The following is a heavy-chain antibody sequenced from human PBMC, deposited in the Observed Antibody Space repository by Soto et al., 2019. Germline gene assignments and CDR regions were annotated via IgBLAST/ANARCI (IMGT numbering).Heavy chain of an antibody. CDR3: ARVENNWETYYYYMDV. Sequence: GGSLRLSCAASGFTFSSYSMNWVRQAPGKGLEWVSSISSSSSYIYYADSVKGRFTISRDNAKNSLYLQMNSLRAEDTAVYYCARVENNWETYYYYMDVWGKGTTVTVSS. D-gene: IGHD1-1*01. V-gene: IGHV3-21*01. J-gene: IGHJ6*03. CDR2: ISSSSSYI. CDR1: GFTFSSYS.